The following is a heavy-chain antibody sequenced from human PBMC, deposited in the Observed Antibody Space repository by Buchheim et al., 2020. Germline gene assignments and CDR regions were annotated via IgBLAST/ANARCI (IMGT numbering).Heavy chain of an antibody. Sequence: QVQLVQSGAEVKKPGASVKVSCKASGYTFTSYDINWVRQATGQGLEWMGWMNPNSGNTGYAQKFKGRVTMTRNTSISTAYMELSSLRSEDTAVYYCARVGTTIFGVVKDYYYYYMDVWGKGTT. CDR2: MNPNSGNT. D-gene: IGHD3-3*01. CDR1: GYTFTSYD. J-gene: IGHJ6*03. V-gene: IGHV1-8*01. CDR3: ARVGTTIFGVVKDYYYYYMDV.